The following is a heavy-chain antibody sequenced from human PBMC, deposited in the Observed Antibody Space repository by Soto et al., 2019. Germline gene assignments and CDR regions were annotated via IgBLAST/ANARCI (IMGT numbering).Heavy chain of an antibody. CDR2: INPSGGST. V-gene: IGHV1-46*03. D-gene: IGHD3-10*01. J-gene: IGHJ4*02. Sequence: ASVKVSCKASGYTFTSYYMHWVRQAPGQGLEWMGIINPSGGSTSYAQKFQGRVTMTRDTSTSTVYMELSSLRSEDTAVYYCAILLVRGVIISGFDYWGRGTLVTGSS. CDR3: AILLVRGVIISGFDY. CDR1: GYTFTSYY.